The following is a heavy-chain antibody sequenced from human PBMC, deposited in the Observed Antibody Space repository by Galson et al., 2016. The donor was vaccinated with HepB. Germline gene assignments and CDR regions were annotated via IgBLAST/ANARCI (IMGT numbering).Heavy chain of an antibody. D-gene: IGHD3-3*01. CDR1: GFSFSEFG. Sequence: SLRLSCAASGFSFSEFGIHWVRQAPGKGLEWVALIYYGGDKCADSVKGRFTVSRDNSRKTSFLQMNSLRVEDTAVYYCARWSGSSWFDPWGQGTLVTVSS. CDR2: IYYGGD. J-gene: IGHJ5*02. V-gene: IGHV3-33*01. CDR3: ARWSGSSWFDP.